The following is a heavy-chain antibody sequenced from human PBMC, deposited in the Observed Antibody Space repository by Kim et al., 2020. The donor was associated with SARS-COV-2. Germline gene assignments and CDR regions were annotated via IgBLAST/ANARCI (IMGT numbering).Heavy chain of an antibody. CDR3: ARHIVVVTARPDYYYYGMDV. Sequence: SVKVSCKASGGTFSSYAISWVRQAPGQGLEWMGGIIPIFGTANYAQKFQGRVTITADESTSTAYMELSSLRSEDTAVYYCARHIVVVTARPDYYYYGMDVWGQGTTVTVSS. J-gene: IGHJ6*02. CDR2: IIPIFGTA. V-gene: IGHV1-69*13. CDR1: GGTFSSYA. D-gene: IGHD2-21*02.